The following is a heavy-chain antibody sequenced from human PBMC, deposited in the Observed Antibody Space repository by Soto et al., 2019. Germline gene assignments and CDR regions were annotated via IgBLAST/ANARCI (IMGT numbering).Heavy chain of an antibody. Sequence: KPGGSLRLSCAASGFTFSSYSMNWVRQAPGKGLEWVSSISSSSSYIYYADSVKGRFTISRDNAKNSLYLQMNSLRAEDTAVYYCASRGGVVVAGPNYWYYGMDVWGQGTTVTVSS. CDR3: ASRGGVVVAGPNYWYYGMDV. D-gene: IGHD2-15*01. V-gene: IGHV3-21*01. CDR2: ISSSSSYI. CDR1: GFTFSSYS. J-gene: IGHJ6*02.